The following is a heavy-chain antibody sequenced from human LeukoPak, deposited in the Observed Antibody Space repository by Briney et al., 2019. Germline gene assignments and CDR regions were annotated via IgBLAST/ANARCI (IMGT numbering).Heavy chain of an antibody. Sequence: GGSLRLSCAASGFTFSNYGMHWVRQAPGKGLEWVAFIRYDGSYKYYAGSVKGRFTISRDNSKNTLYLQMKSLRAEDTAVYYCAKGGGYEAQYYYYLDVWGKGTTVTISS. CDR3: AKGGGYEAQYYYYLDV. J-gene: IGHJ6*03. D-gene: IGHD5-12*01. CDR1: GFTFSNYG. CDR2: IRYDGSYK. V-gene: IGHV3-30*02.